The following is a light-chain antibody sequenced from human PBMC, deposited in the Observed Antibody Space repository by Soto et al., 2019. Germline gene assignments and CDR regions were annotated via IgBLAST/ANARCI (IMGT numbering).Light chain of an antibody. V-gene: IGKV3-11*01. CDR1: QSVSTF. Sequence: DIVLTQSPATLSLSPGLRSTLACMASQSVSTFLAWYQHKPGQAPRLIIYDASNRATGIPDRFRGIGSGTDFTLTISSLETEDFALYYCQQGTDWPTGTFRQGTKVDIK. CDR3: QQGTDWPTGT. J-gene: IGKJ1*01. CDR2: DAS.